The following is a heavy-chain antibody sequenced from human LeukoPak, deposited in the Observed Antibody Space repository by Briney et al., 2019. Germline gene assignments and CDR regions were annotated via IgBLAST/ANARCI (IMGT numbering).Heavy chain of an antibody. CDR2: IKQDGSEK. V-gene: IGHV3-7*03. J-gene: IGHJ4*02. CDR3: AREVYYYDSSGYKKTDY. Sequence: GGSLRLSCAASGFTFSSYWMSWVRQAPGKGLEWVANIKQDGSEKYYVDSVKGRFTISRDNAKNSLYLQMNSLRAEDTAVYYCAREVYYYDSSGYKKTDYWGQGTLVTVSS. D-gene: IGHD3-22*01. CDR1: GFTFSSYW.